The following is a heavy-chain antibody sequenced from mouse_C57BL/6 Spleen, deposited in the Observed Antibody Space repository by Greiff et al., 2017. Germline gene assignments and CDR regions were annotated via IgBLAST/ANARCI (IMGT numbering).Heavy chain of an antibody. CDR2: ISSGGSYT. Sequence: EVQLVASGGDLVKPGGSLKLSCAASGFTFSSYGMSWVRQTPDKRLEWVATISSGGSYTYYPDSVKGRFTISRDNAKNTLYLQMSSLKSEDTAMYYCARGATVNDYYAMDYWGQGTSVTVSS. CDR1: GFTFSSYG. CDR3: ARGATVNDYYAMDY. V-gene: IGHV5-6*01. J-gene: IGHJ4*01. D-gene: IGHD3-1*01.